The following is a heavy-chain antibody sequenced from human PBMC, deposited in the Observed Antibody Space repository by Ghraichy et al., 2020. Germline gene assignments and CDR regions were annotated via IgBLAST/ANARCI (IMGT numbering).Heavy chain of an antibody. J-gene: IGHJ4*01. CDR1: GFTFSNYW. V-gene: IGHV3-7*01. CDR2: IKQDGSEK. Sequence: GSLRLSCAASGFTFSNYWMTWVRQAPGKGLEWVANIKQDGSEKYYVDSVKGRFTISRDNSKNSLYLQMNSLRAEDTAVYYCGTGRNYDYWGHGTLVTVSS. D-gene: IGHD2-8*02. CDR3: GTGRNYDY.